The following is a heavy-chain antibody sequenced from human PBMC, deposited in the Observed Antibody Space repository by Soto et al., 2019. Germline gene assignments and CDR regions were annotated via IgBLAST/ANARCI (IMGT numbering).Heavy chain of an antibody. Sequence: GGSLRLSCAASGLTFSSYAMIRVRQAPGKGLEWVSAISGSGGSTYYADSVKGRFTISRDNSKNTLYLQMNSLRAEDTAVYYCAKDARAFPHAPNWFDPWGQGTLVTVSS. CDR1: GLTFSSYA. CDR2: ISGSGGST. CDR3: AKDARAFPHAPNWFDP. V-gene: IGHV3-23*01. J-gene: IGHJ5*02.